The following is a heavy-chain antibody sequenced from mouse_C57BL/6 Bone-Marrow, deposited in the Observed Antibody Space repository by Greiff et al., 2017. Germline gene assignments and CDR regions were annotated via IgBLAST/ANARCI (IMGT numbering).Heavy chain of an antibody. Sequence: VKVVESDAELVKPGASVKISCKVSGYTFTDHTIHWMKQRPEQGLEWIGYIYPRDGSTKYNEKFKGKATLTADKSSSTAYMQLNSLTSEDSAVYFCARDYSNYEREMDYWGQGTSVTVSS. CDR1: GYTFTDHT. CDR2: IYPRDGST. CDR3: ARDYSNYEREMDY. D-gene: IGHD2-5*01. J-gene: IGHJ4*01. V-gene: IGHV1-78*01.